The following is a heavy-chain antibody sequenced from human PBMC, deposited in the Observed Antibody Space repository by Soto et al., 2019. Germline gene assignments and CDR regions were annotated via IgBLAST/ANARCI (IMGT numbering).Heavy chain of an antibody. CDR2: VGGGNDDT. J-gene: IGHJ3*02. CDR1: GFTFSIYA. D-gene: IGHD2-15*01. CDR3: AKDRMNHNSVWDPSDI. Sequence: VQLLESGAGLVQPGGSLRRSWAASGFTFSIYAMSWVRQTGGKGVEWVSGVGGGNDDTYYADAVKGRFTISRDNYKSTLSLQMNGLRAEDTAVYYCAKDRMNHNSVWDPSDIWGQGTMVTVSS. V-gene: IGHV3-23*01.